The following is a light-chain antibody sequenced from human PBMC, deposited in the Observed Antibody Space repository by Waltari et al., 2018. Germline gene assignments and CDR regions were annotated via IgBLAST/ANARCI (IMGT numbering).Light chain of an antibody. CDR1: SSNTGAGSG. CDR3: QSYDSSLRGSL. J-gene: IGLJ2*01. Sequence: QSGLTPPPSASGAPGQGVTLSRTGLSSNTGAGSGFHWYQVLPGKAPKLLIYGNNNRPSGVADRFSGSQSGTSASLAITGLQAEDEADYYCQSYDSSLRGSLFGGGTKLTVL. CDR2: GNN. V-gene: IGLV1-40*01.